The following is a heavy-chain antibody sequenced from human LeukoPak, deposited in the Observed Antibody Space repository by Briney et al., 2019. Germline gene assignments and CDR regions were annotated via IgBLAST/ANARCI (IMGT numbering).Heavy chain of an antibody. CDR2: INPNRGRT. V-gene: IGHV1-2*02. CDR1: GYTCTAYY. CDR3: ARAHYTRGRYSSGRLIVSW. J-gene: IGHJ4*02. Sequence: ASVTISCTASGYTCTAYYMHWVRQGPGQGLEWLRGINPNRGRTNYAQKFQGRVTMTRDTSISTAYMELSTLTFADTAVYYCARAHYTRGRYSSGRLIVSWRGPRTLVTVSS. D-gene: IGHD6-19*01.